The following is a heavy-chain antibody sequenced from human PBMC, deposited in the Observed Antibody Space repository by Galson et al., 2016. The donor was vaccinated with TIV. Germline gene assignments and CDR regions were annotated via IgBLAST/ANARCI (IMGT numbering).Heavy chain of an antibody. CDR1: GYTFTSYG. Sequence: SVKVSCKASGYTFTSYGISWVRQAPGQGLEWMGWISASNGDTNYARKFQGRITMTKDTFTSTVFMELRSLRSEDTAVFYCARESDCSSGTCYSRAFDDWGQGTPVTVSS. D-gene: IGHD2-2*02. CDR2: ISASNGDT. J-gene: IGHJ4*02. V-gene: IGHV1-18*01. CDR3: ARESDCSSGTCYSRAFDD.